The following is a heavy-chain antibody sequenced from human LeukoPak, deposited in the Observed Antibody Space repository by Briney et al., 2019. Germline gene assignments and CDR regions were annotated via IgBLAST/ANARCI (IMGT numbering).Heavy chain of an antibody. V-gene: IGHV4-4*07. CDR1: GDSISYFY. CDR2: MSSSGNN. D-gene: IGHD6-13*01. CDR3: ARGVIAAGGNDFDY. Sequence: PSETLSLTCSVSGDSISYFYWSWIRQAAGKGLEWIGRMSSSGNNDYNASLKSRVTMSVDTSKNQLSLKVISVTAADTAVYCARGVIAAGGNDFDYWGQGTLVTVSS. J-gene: IGHJ4*02.